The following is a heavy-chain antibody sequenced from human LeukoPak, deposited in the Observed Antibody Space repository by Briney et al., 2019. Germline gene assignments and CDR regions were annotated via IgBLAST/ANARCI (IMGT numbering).Heavy chain of an antibody. CDR1: GYSISSGYY. Sequence: SETLSLTCDVSGYSISSGYYWGWIRPSPGEGLEWIATIFHSGSIYYNPSLKSRVTLSVDTSKNQFTLKVDSVTAADTAMYYCARMGVSYYYDSSTYFPTAFDVWGQGTMVSVSS. V-gene: IGHV4-38-2*01. J-gene: IGHJ3*01. D-gene: IGHD3-22*01. CDR3: ARMGVSYYYDSSTYFPTAFDV. CDR2: IFHSGSI.